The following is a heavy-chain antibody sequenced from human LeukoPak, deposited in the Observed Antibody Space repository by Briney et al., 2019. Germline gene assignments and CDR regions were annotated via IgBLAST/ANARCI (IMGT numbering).Heavy chain of an antibody. J-gene: IGHJ5*02. CDR2: ISSSGSTI. CDR3: ARRFGNSMYKWLDP. D-gene: IGHD1-14*01. V-gene: IGHV3-11*01. CDR1: GFTFSDYY. Sequence: GGSLRLSCAASGFTFSDYYMSWIRQAPGKGLEWVSYISSSGSTIYYADSVKGRFTISRDNAKNSLYLQMNSLRAEDTAVYFCARRFGNSMYKWLDPWGQGILVTVSS.